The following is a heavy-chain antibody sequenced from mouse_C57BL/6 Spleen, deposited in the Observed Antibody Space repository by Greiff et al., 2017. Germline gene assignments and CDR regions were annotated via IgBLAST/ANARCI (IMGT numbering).Heavy chain of an antibody. D-gene: IGHD2-3*01. V-gene: IGHV1-4*01. Sequence: VQLQQSGAELARPGASVKMSFKASCYTFTSYTMHWVKQRPGQGLALIGYINPSSGYTKYNQKFKDKATLTADKSSSTAYMQLSSLTSEDSAVYYCARDGVPFAYWGQGTLVTVAA. CDR3: ARDGVPFAY. J-gene: IGHJ3*01. CDR1: CYTFTSYT. CDR2: INPSSGYT.